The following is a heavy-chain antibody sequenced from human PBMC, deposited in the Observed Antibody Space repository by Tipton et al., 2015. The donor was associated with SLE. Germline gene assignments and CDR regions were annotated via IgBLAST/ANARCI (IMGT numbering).Heavy chain of an antibody. J-gene: IGHJ3*02. V-gene: IGHV4-34*01. Sequence: TLSLTCAVYGGSFSGYYWSWIRQPPGKGLEWIGDINHSGSTNYNPSLKSRVTISVDTSKNQFSLRLSSVTAADTAVYFCARHRWNYGSDYNAFDIWGQGTMVTVSS. CDR3: ARHRWNYGSDYNAFDI. CDR2: INHSGST. D-gene: IGHD3-10*01. CDR1: GGSFSGYY.